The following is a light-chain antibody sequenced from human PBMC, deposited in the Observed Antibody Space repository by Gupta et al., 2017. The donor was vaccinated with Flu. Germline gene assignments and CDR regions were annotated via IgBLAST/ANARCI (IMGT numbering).Light chain of an antibody. Sequence: QSVLTQPPSVSGAPGQRVTISCTGSSSNIGAGYAAHWYQQLPGTAPKLVIYDNNIRPSGVPARFSGSKSGTSAFLVITGLQAEDEADYYCQSYDRSLSGYVVFGAGTKLTVL. CDR1: SSNIGAGYA. J-gene: IGLJ2*01. V-gene: IGLV1-40*01. CDR3: QSYDRSLSGYVV. CDR2: DNN.